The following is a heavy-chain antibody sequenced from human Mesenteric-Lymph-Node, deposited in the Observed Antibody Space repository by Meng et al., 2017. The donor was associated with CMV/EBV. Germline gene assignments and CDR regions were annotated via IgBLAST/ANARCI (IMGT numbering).Heavy chain of an antibody. CDR1: GFTFSSYG. V-gene: IGHV3-33*01. CDR2: IWYDGSNK. D-gene: IGHD3-22*01. CDR3: ARVRADYYDSSGHLDY. J-gene: IGHJ4*02. Sequence: SGFTFSSYGMHWVRQAPGKGLEWVAVIWYDGSNKYYADSVKGRFTISRDNSKNTLYLQMNSLRAEDTAVYYCARVRADYYDSSGHLDYWGQGTLVTVSS.